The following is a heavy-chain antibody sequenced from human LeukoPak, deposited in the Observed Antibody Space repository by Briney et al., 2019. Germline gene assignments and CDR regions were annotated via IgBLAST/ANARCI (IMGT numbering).Heavy chain of an antibody. CDR1: GFTVSSNY. CDR3: ARDGSGWYREGGGNYYGMDV. J-gene: IGHJ6*02. Sequence: PGGSLRLSCAASGFTVSSNYMSWVRLAPGKGLEWVSVIYSGGSTYYADSVKGRFTISRDNSKNTLYLQMNSLRAEDTAVYYCARDGSGWYREGGGNYYGMDVWGQGTTVTVSS. D-gene: IGHD6-19*01. CDR2: IYSGGST. V-gene: IGHV3-53*01.